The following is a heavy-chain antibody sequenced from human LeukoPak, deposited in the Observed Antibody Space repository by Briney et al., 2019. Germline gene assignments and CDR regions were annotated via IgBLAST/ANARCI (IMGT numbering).Heavy chain of an antibody. CDR1: GFTFSSYS. Sequence: GGSLRLSCAVSGFTFSSYSMHWVRQAPGQVLEFVAAIAGNGDNPFYANSVKCIFTISRDISKNTLYLQMVSLRAEDLAVYYCARVGNYGSAFDIWGQGTMVTFSS. J-gene: IGHJ3*02. D-gene: IGHD1-7*01. CDR3: ARVGNYGSAFDI. V-gene: IGHV3-64*01. CDR2: IAGNGDNP.